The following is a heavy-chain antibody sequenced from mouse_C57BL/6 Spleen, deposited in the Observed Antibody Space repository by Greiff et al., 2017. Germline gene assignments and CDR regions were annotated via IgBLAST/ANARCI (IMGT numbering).Heavy chain of an antibody. CDR3: ARSLYSKGDYYAMDY. J-gene: IGHJ4*01. Sequence: VQLQQSGPGLVQPSQSLSITCTVSGFSLTSYGVHWVRQSPGKGLEWLGVIWSGGSTDYNAAFISRLSISKDNSKCQVFFKMNILQADDTAIYYCARSLYSKGDYYAMDYWGQGTSGTVSS. D-gene: IGHD2-5*01. CDR1: GFSLTSYG. V-gene: IGHV2-2*01. CDR2: IWSGGST.